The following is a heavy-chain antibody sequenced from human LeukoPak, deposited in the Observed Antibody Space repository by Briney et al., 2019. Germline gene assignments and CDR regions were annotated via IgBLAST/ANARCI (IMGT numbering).Heavy chain of an antibody. J-gene: IGHJ4*02. D-gene: IGHD6-13*01. CDR2: VCYTGST. CDR3: ARAPAAGTLDFDY. V-gene: IGHV4-61*01. Sequence: SETLSLTCTVSGGSVNSGTYCWTWIRQPPGKGLEWIGFVCYTGSTNYYPSLTSRVTISVDTSKNQFSLKLSSVTAADTAVYYCARAPAAGTLDFDYWGQGTLVTVSS. CDR1: GGSVNSGTYC.